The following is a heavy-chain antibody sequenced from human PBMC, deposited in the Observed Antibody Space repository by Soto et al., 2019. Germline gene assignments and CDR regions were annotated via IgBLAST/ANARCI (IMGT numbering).Heavy chain of an antibody. CDR2: IIPIIGTA. D-gene: IGHD3-10*01. Sequence: ASVKVSCKASGGTFSSYAISWVRQAPGQGLEWMGGIIPIIGTANYAQKFQGRVTITADESTSTAYMELSSLRSEDTAVYYCARDWGMVREPGGYGMDVWGQGTTVTVSS. V-gene: IGHV1-69*13. CDR1: GGTFSSYA. CDR3: ARDWGMVREPGGYGMDV. J-gene: IGHJ6*02.